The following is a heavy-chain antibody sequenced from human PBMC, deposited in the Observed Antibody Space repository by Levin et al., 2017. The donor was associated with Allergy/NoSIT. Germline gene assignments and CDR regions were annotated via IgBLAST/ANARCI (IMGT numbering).Heavy chain of an antibody. CDR3: ARDRRPHRHFCYS. CDR1: GFTFGTYG. Sequence: GGSLRLSCETSGFTFGTYGMHWVRQTPGRGLEWVAGIWYDGSGEVYADSVEGRFTISRDNSKNTLFLQLDSLTAADTAFYFCARDRRPHRHFCYSWGQGTLVTVSP. J-gene: IGHJ4*02. D-gene: IGHD5/OR15-5a*01. CDR2: IWYDGSGE. V-gene: IGHV3-33*01.